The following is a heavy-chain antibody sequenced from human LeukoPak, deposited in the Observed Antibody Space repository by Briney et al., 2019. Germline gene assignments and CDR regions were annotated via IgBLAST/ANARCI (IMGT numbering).Heavy chain of an antibody. D-gene: IGHD4-17*01. J-gene: IGHJ4*02. Sequence: GGSLILSCAASGFSLISYGMHWVRQAPGKGLEWVGVISDDGRRKDYADSVKGRFTISRDNSKDTLYLQMNSLRAEDTAVYYCAKRPSDYGDYVSYFDYWGQGTLVTVSS. V-gene: IGHV3-30*18. CDR1: GFSLISYG. CDR2: ISDDGRRK. CDR3: AKRPSDYGDYVSYFDY.